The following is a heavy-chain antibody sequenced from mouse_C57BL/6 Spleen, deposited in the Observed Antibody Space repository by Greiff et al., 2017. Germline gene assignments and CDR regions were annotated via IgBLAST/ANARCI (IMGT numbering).Heavy chain of an antibody. J-gene: IGHJ3*01. CDR3: ARDVYYNGNFPGFAY. D-gene: IGHD2-1*01. CDR2: ISDGGSYT. V-gene: IGHV5-4*01. CDR1: GFTFSSYA. Sequence: EVQLVESGGGLVKPGGSLKLSCAASGFTFSSYAMSWVRQTPEKRLEWVATISDGGSYTYYPDNVKGRFTISRDNAKNNLYLQMSHLKSEDTSMYYCARDVYYNGNFPGFAYWGQGTLVTVSA.